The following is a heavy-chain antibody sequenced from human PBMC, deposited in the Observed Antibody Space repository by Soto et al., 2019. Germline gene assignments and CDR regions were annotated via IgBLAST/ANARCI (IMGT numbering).Heavy chain of an antibody. CDR3: AKDTYYHYISGYDIFDY. CDR1: GFTFNSYG. Sequence: QVQLVASGGGVVQPGTSLRLSCAASGFTFNSYGMHWVRQAPGEGLEWVAVTSYDGSNENYVDSVKGRFTISRDTSRNPVYLQMNSLRAEDTAVYYCAKDTYYHYISGYDIFDYWGQGTLVSVSS. J-gene: IGHJ4*02. V-gene: IGHV3-30*18. D-gene: IGHD5-12*01. CDR2: TSYDGSNE.